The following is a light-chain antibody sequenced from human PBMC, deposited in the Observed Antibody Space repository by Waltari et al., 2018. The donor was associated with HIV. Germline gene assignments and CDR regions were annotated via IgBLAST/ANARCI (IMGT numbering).Light chain of an antibody. J-gene: IGLJ2*01. CDR3: SSYTDLTTI. CDR2: DVN. CDR1: TSDFGRHTH. V-gene: IGLV2-14*03. Sequence: QSALTQPASVSGSPGQSITISCTGATSDFGRHTHISWYQQRPGKAPKLIIYDVNKRPSGVSNSYSGAKFGNTASLLISGLQSEDEADYHCSSYTDLTTIFGGGTRLTV.